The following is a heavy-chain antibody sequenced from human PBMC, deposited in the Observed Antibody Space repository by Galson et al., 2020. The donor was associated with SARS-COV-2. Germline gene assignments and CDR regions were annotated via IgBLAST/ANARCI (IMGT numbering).Heavy chain of an antibody. CDR3: ARAGAGGYFDWLLQSDYYYGMDV. D-gene: IGHD3-9*01. Sequence: TGGSLRLSCAASGFTFSDYYMSWIRQAPGKGLEWVSYISSSGSTIYYADSVKGRFTISRDNAKNSLYLQMNSLRAEDTAVYYCARAGAGGYFDWLLQSDYYYGMDVWGQGTTVTVSS. CDR1: GFTFSDYY. CDR2: ISSSGSTI. V-gene: IGHV3-11*01. J-gene: IGHJ6*02.